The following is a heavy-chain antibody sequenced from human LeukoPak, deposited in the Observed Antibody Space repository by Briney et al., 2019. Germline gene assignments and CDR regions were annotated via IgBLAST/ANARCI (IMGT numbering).Heavy chain of an antibody. CDR1: GFTFSSYW. CDR3: ARDYSGYELFDY. V-gene: IGHV3-7*01. J-gene: IGHJ4*02. CDR2: IKQDGSEK. D-gene: IGHD5-12*01. Sequence: GGSLRLSCAASGFTFSSYWVSWVRQAPGKGLEWVAIIKQDGSEKYYVDSVKGRFTISRDNAKNSLYLQMNSLRAEDTAVYYCARDYSGYELFDYWGQGTLVTVSS.